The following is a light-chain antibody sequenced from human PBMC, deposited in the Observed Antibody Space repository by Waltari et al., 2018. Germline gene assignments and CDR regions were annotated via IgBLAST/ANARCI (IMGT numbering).Light chain of an antibody. CDR1: SGTIASNY. CDR3: QSYDSSNVV. V-gene: IGLV6-57*01. J-gene: IGLJ2*01. CDR2: EDN. Sequence: NFMLTQPHSVSDSPGTTVTISCTRRSGTIASNYLQWYQQRPGSSPTTVIYEDNQRPSGVPDRFSGSIDSSSNSASLTISGLKTEDEADYYCQSYDSSNVVFGGGTKLTIL.